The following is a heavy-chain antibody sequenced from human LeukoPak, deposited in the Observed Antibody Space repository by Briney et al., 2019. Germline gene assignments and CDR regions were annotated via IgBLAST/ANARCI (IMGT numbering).Heavy chain of an antibody. J-gene: IGHJ4*02. CDR2: IYSGGST. Sequence: GGSLRLSCAASGFTVSSNYMSWVRQAPGKGLEWVSVIYSGGSTYYADSVKGRFTISRDNSKNTLYLQMNSLRAEDTAVYYCAKGHGIAARIYYFDYWGQGTLVTVSS. D-gene: IGHD6-6*01. CDR1: GFTVSSNY. V-gene: IGHV3-53*01. CDR3: AKGHGIAARIYYFDY.